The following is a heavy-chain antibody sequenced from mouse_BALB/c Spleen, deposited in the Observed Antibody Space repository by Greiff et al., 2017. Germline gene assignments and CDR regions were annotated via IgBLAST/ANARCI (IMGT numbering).Heavy chain of an antibody. CDR2: IWAGGST. CDR3: ARDYGNYVNYAMDY. V-gene: IGHV2-9*02. D-gene: IGHD2-1*01. J-gene: IGHJ4*01. CDR1: GFSLTSYG. Sequence: VQRVESGPGLVAPSQSLSITCTVSGFSLTSYGVHWVRQPPGKGLEWLGVIWAGGSTNYNSALMSRLSISKDNSKSQVFLKMNSLQTDDTAMYYCARDYGNYVNYAMDYWGQGTSVTVSS.